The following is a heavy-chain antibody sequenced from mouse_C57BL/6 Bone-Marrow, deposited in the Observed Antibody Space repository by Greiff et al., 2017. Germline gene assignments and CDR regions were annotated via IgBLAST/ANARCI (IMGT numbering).Heavy chain of an antibody. J-gene: IGHJ4*01. Sequence: VQGVESGPELVKPGASVKISCKASGYAFSSSWMNWVKQRPGKGLEWIGRIYPGDGDTNYNGKFKGKATLTADKSSSTAYMQLSSLTSEDSAVYFCARIGNYHYYAMDYWGQGTSGTVSS. CDR2: IYPGDGDT. D-gene: IGHD2-1*01. CDR1: GYAFSSSW. CDR3: ARIGNYHYYAMDY. V-gene: IGHV1-82*01.